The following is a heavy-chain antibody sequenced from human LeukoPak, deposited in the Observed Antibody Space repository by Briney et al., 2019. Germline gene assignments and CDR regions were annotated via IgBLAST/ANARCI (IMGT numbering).Heavy chain of an antibody. CDR3: AGQREVRGVNDWFDP. D-gene: IGHD3-10*01. V-gene: IGHV4-4*02. J-gene: IGHJ5*02. CDR1: GGSISSSNW. CDR2: IYHSGST. Sequence: SGTLSLTCAVSGGSISSSNWWSWVRQPPGKGLEWIGEIYHSGSTNYNPSLKSRVTISVDKSKNQFSLKLSSVTAADTAVYYCAGQREVRGVNDWFDPWGQGTLVTVSS.